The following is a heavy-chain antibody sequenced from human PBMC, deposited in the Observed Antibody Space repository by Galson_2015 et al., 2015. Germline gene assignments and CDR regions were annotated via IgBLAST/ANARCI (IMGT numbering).Heavy chain of an antibody. CDR3: AKPRRVVAVAGAFDS. J-gene: IGHJ4*02. V-gene: IGHV3-30*18. CDR2: SSYDGTNK. Sequence: SLRLSCAASGFTFRSYGMHWVRQAPGKGLEWVAVSSYDGTNKYYADSVKGRFTISRDNSKNTLALQMHSLRDGDTAVYYCAKPRRVVAVAGAFDSWGQGTLVTVSS. D-gene: IGHD6-19*01. CDR1: GFTFRSYG.